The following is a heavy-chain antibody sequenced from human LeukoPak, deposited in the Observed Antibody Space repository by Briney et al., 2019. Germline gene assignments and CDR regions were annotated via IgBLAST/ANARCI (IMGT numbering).Heavy chain of an antibody. J-gene: IGHJ5*02. V-gene: IGHV4-34*01. CDR1: GGSFSGYY. CDR2: INHSGGT. CDR3: ATGSGSLAGNWFDP. Sequence: SETLSLTCAVYGGSFSGYYWSWIRQPPGKGLEWIGEINHSGGTNYNPSLKSRVTISVDTSKNQFSLKLSSVTAADTAVYYCATGSGSLAGNWFDPWGQGTLVTVSS. D-gene: IGHD3-10*01.